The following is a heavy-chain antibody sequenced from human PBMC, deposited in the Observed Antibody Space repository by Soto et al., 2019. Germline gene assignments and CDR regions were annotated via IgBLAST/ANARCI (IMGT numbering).Heavy chain of an antibody. V-gene: IGHV1-46*01. CDR2: INPSGTTT. J-gene: IGHJ6*02. CDR3: AKPQIARHYYYGMEV. Sequence: QVQLVQSGAEVKKPGASVKVSCKASGYTFTSFYMHWVRQAPGQGLEWMGIINPSGTTTDYAQKFKGRVTMTRDTSTSTYYMELSSLTSEDTDVYYCAKPQIARHYYYGMEVWGQGTAVTVSS. CDR1: GYTFTSFY.